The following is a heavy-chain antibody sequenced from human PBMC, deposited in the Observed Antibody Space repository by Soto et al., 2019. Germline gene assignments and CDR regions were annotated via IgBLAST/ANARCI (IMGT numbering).Heavy chain of an antibody. J-gene: IGHJ4*02. V-gene: IGHV4-59*01. CDR3: ARVGLGDYDLYYFDY. CDR2: IYYSGST. Sequence: SETLSLTCTVSGGSISSYYWSWIRQPPGKGLEWIGYIYYSGSTNYNPSLKSRVTISVDTSKNQFSLKLSPVTAADTAVYYCARVGLGDYDLYYFDYWGQGTLVTVSS. CDR1: GGSISSYY. D-gene: IGHD4-17*01.